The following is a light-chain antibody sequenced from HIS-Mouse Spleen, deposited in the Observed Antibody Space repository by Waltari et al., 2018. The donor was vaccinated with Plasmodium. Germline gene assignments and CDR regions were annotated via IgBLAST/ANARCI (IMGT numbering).Light chain of an antibody. CDR3: GSYAGSYTLV. CDR2: DVS. J-gene: IGLJ2*01. CDR1: SSDVGGYNY. Sequence: QSALTQPRSVSGSPGQSVTISCTGTSSDVGGYNYVSWYQQHPGKAPKLMIYDVSKRPSGVPDRFSGAKSGNAASLTISRLQAEDETDYYCGSYAGSYTLVFGGGTKLTVL. V-gene: IGLV2-11*01.